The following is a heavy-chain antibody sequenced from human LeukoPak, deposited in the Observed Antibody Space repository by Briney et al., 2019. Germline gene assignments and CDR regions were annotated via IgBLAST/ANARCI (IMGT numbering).Heavy chain of an antibody. J-gene: IGHJ4*02. V-gene: IGHV3-23*01. CDR2: ISGSGGST. CDR1: GFTFSSYA. Sequence: GGSLRLSCAASGFTFSSYAMSWVRQAPGKGLEWVSAISGSGGSTYYADSVKGRFTISRDNPKNTLYLQMNSLRAEDTAVYYCAKDEIAARSPYYFDYWGQGTLVTVSS. D-gene: IGHD6-13*01. CDR3: AKDEIAARSPYYFDY.